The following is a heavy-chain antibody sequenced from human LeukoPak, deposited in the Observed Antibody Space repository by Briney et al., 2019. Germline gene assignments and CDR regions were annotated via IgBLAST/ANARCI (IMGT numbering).Heavy chain of an antibody. V-gene: IGHV4-39*01. D-gene: IGHD3-10*01. J-gene: IGHJ4*02. Sequence: SETLSLTCTVSGGSVSSTTYYWSWIRQPPGKGLEWIASINYSGSTYYNPSLKSRVTISVDPSENQFSLKLSSVTAADTAVYYCARYVVYGSGKYYFDCWGQGTLVTVSS. CDR3: ARYVVYGSGKYYFDC. CDR2: INYSGST. CDR1: GGSVSSTTYY.